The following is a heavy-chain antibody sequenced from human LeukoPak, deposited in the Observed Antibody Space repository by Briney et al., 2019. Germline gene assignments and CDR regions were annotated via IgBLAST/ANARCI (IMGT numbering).Heavy chain of an antibody. J-gene: IGHJ4*02. D-gene: IGHD3-9*01. V-gene: IGHV1-46*01. Sequence: ASVKVSCKASGYTFTSYYMHWVRQAPGQGLEWMGIINPSGGGTSYAQKFQGRVTMTRDTSTSTVYMELSSLRSEDTAVYYCARGALRYFDWSSRGLDYWGQGTLVTVSS. CDR1: GYTFTSYY. CDR3: ARGALRYFDWSSRGLDY. CDR2: INPSGGGT.